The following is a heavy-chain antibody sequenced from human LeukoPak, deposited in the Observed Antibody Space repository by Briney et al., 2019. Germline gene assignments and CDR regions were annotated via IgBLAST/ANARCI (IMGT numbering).Heavy chain of an antibody. CDR3: AKDLVAVARGTGD. Sequence: PGGSLRLSCAASGFTFSSYGMHWVRQAPGKGLEWVAVISYDGSNKYYADSVKGRFTISRDSSKNTLYLQMNSLRAEDTAVYYCAKDLVAVARGTGDWGQGTLVTVSS. D-gene: IGHD6-19*01. CDR1: GFTFSSYG. J-gene: IGHJ4*02. CDR2: ISYDGSNK. V-gene: IGHV3-30*18.